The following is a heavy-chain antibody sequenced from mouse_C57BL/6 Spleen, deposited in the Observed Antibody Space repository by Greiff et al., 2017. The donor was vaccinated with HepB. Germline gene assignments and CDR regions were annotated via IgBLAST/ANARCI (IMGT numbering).Heavy chain of an antibody. J-gene: IGHJ4*01. V-gene: IGHV1-69*01. CDR2: IDPSDSYT. CDR3: AREGGWLLRRSYAMDY. Sequence: VQLQQPGAELVMPGASVKLSCKASGYTFTSYWMHWVKQRPGQGLEWIGEIDPSDSYTNYNQKFKGKSTLTVDKSSSTAYMQLSSLTSEDSAVYYCAREGGWLLRRSYAMDYWGQGTSVTVSS. D-gene: IGHD2-3*01. CDR1: GYTFTSYW.